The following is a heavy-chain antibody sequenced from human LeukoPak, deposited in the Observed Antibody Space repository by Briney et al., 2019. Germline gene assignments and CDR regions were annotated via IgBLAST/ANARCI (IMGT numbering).Heavy chain of an antibody. Sequence: ASVKVSCKASGYTFTSYGISWVRQAPGQGLEWMGWISAYNGNTNYAQKLQGRVTMTTDTSTSTGYMELRSLGSDDTAVYYCARYKGVPAAILGYWFDPWGQGTLVTVSS. D-gene: IGHD2-2*01. V-gene: IGHV1-18*01. CDR2: ISAYNGNT. J-gene: IGHJ5*02. CDR3: ARYKGVPAAILGYWFDP. CDR1: GYTFTSYG.